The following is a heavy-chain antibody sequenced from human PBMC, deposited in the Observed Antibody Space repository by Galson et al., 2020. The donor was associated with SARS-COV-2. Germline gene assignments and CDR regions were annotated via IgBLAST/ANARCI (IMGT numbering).Heavy chain of an antibody. Sequence: ASVKVSCKASGYTFTSYAMNWVRQAPGQGLEWMGWINTNTGNPTYAQGFTGRFVSSLDTSVSTAYLQISSLKAEDTAVYYCARDLVVPAAMDYYYYGMDVWGQGTTVTVSS. J-gene: IGHJ6*02. CDR1: GYTFTSYA. CDR3: ARDLVVPAAMDYYYYGMDV. V-gene: IGHV7-4-1*02. D-gene: IGHD2-2*01. CDR2: INTNTGNP.